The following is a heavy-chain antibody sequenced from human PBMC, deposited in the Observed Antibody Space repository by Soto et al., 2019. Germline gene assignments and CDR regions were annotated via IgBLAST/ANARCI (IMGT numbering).Heavy chain of an antibody. V-gene: IGHV4-30-4*01. CDR3: DSDCSSTSCYPT. D-gene: IGHD2-2*01. CDR1: GGSISGCDDY. Sequence: LSLTSTVTGGSISGCDDYWIWIRQPPGKGLEWIGYIYYSGSTYYNPSIKSRVTISVDTSKNQFSLKLSSVTAADTAVYYCDSDCSSTSCYPTWGQGTLVIV. CDR2: IYYSGST. J-gene: IGHJ5*02.